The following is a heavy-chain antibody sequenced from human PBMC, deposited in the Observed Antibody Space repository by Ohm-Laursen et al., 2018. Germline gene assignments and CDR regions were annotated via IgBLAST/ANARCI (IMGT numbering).Heavy chain of an antibody. V-gene: IGHV3-23*03. D-gene: IGHD4-17*01. CDR2: IYSGGGT. J-gene: IGHJ4*02. CDR3: ARSIKDYGDYG. Sequence: SLRLSCAASGFTFSNCAMGWVHQAPGKGLEWVSVIYSGGGTNYADSVKGRFTISRDNSKNTLYLQMNSLRAEDTAVYYCARSIKDYGDYGWGQGTLVTVSS. CDR1: GFTFSNCA.